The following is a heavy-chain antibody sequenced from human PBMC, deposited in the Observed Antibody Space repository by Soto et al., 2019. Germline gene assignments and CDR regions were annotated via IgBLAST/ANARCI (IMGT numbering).Heavy chain of an antibody. CDR1: PDSITSSGYY. Sequence: PSETLSLTCTVSPDSITSSGYYWGWIRQTPGKGLEWIGSIYYNGTTYYNPSLKSRVFISVDTSKDQFSLRLKSVTVADTATFYCVRHEVAVSGAYNMDVWGRGTTVIVSS. V-gene: IGHV4-39*01. D-gene: IGHD3-22*01. J-gene: IGHJ6*02. CDR2: IYYNGTT. CDR3: VRHEVAVSGAYNMDV.